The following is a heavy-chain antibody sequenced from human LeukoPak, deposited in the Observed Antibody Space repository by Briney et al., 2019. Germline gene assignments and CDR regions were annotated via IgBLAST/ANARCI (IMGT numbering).Heavy chain of an antibody. CDR1: GGSISSSNW. V-gene: IGHV4-4*02. Sequence: PSETLSLTCAVSGGSISSSNWWSWVRQPPGKGLEWIGEIYHSGSTNYNPSLKSRVTILVDKSKNQFSLKLSSVTAADTAVYYCAGDDYNNPWGWFDPWGQGILVAVSS. D-gene: IGHD4-11*01. CDR2: IYHSGST. CDR3: AGDDYNNPWGWFDP. J-gene: IGHJ5*02.